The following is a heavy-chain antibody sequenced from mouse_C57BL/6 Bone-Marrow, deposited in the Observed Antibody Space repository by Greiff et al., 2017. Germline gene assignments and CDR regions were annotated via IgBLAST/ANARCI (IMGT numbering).Heavy chain of an antibody. V-gene: IGHV1-82*01. D-gene: IGHD2-4*01. CDR1: GYAFSSSW. CDR2: IYPGDGDT. CDR3: ARDYDVTYYCDV. Sequence: VKLQESGPELVKPGASVKISCKASGYAFSSSWLNWVKQRPGKGLEWIGRIYPGDGDTNYNGKFKGKAKLTADPSSSTAYMQRSCLTSDDSAVYFCARDYDVTYYCDVWGQGTTLTVSS. J-gene: IGHJ2*01.